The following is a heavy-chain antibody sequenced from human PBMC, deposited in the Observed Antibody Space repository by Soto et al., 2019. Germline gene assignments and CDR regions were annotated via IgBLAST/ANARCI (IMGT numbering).Heavy chain of an antibody. CDR3: ARGNWGNSNWFDP. V-gene: IGHV4-59*02. J-gene: IGHJ5*02. CDR2: IYDSGST. Sequence: PSETLSLTCTVSGVSVSKDYWSWIRQPPGKGLEWIGYIYDSGSTYYNPSLKSRVTISVDTSKNQISLKLRSVTAADTAVYYCARGNWGNSNWFDPWGQGTLVTVSS. D-gene: IGHD3-16*01. CDR1: GVSVSKDY.